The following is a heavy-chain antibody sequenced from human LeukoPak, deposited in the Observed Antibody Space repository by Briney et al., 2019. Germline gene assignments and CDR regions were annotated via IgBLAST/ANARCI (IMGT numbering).Heavy chain of an antibody. J-gene: IGHJ4*02. Sequence: GESLKISCKGSGYSFTSYWISWVRQMPGKGLEWIGRIDPSDSYTNYSPSFQGHVTISADKSISTAYLQWSSLKASDTAMYYCARRRKAYDSSGYYLYYFDYWGQGTLVTVSS. V-gene: IGHV5-10-1*01. CDR2: IDPSDSYT. D-gene: IGHD3-22*01. CDR1: GYSFTSYW. CDR3: ARRRKAYDSSGYYLYYFDY.